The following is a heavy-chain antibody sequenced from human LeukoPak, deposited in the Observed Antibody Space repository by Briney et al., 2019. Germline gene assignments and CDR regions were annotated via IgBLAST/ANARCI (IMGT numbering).Heavy chain of an antibody. J-gene: IGHJ4*02. Sequence: GGSLRLSCAASGFTFSSYWMNWARQAPGKGLEWVASINHNGNVNYYVDSVKGRFTISRDNAKNSLYLQMSNLRAEDTAVYYCTRDLNSGGSCWGQGTLVTVSS. CDR2: INHNGNVN. CDR1: GFTFSSYW. D-gene: IGHD2-15*01. CDR3: TRDLNSGGSC. V-gene: IGHV3-7*03.